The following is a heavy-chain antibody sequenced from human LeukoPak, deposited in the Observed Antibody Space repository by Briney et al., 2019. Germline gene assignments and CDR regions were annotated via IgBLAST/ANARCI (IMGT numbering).Heavy chain of an antibody. J-gene: IGHJ3*02. CDR1: GFTFDDYA. V-gene: IGHV3-74*01. CDR3: ARGRGYLDAFDI. Sequence: PGRSLRLSCAASGFTFDDYAMHWVRQAPGKGLVWVSRINSDGSSTSYADSVKGRFTISRDNAKNTLYLQMNSLRAEDTAVYYCARGRGYLDAFDIWGQGTMVTVSS. CDR2: INSDGSST. D-gene: IGHD3-9*01.